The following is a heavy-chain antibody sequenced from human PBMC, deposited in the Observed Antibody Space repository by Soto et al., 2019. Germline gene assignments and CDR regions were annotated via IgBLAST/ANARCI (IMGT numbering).Heavy chain of an antibody. Sequence: SETLSLTCAVSGGSISSGGYSWSWIRQPPGKGLEWIGYIYHSGSTYYNPSLKSRFTISRDNSKNTLYLQMNSLRAEDTAVYYCVRAMVTYYYYYGMDVWGQGTTVTVSS. CDR3: VRAMVTYYYYYGMDV. CDR2: IYHSGST. D-gene: IGHD5-18*01. V-gene: IGHV4-30-2*02. J-gene: IGHJ6*02. CDR1: GGSISSGGYS.